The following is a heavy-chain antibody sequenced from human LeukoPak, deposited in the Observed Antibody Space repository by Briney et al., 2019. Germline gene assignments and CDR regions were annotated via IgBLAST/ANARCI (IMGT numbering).Heavy chain of an antibody. V-gene: IGHV3-9*01. CDR2: ISWNSGSI. Sequence: PGGSLRLSCAASGFTFDDYAMHWVRQAPGKGLEWVSGISWNSGSIGYADSVKGRFTISRDNAKNSLYLQMNSLRAEDTALYYCAKSAAAGRYYYGTDVWGQGTTVTVSS. D-gene: IGHD6-13*01. CDR1: GFTFDDYA. CDR3: AKSAAAGRYYYGTDV. J-gene: IGHJ6*02.